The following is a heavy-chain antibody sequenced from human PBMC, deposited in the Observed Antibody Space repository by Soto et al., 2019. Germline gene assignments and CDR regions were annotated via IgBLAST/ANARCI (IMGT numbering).Heavy chain of an antibody. Sequence: SETLSLTCTVSGGSISSSSYYWCWIRQPPGKGLEWIGSIYYSGSTYYNPSLKSRVTISVDTSKNQFSLKLSSVTAADTAVYYCVSRIAAAGEIDYWGQGTLVTVSS. CDR3: VSRIAAAGEIDY. CDR2: IYYSGST. D-gene: IGHD6-13*01. CDR1: GGSISSSSYY. J-gene: IGHJ4*02. V-gene: IGHV4-39*01.